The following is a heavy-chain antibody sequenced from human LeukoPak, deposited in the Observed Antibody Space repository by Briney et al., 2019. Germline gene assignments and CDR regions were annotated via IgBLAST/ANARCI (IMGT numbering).Heavy chain of an antibody. CDR1: GFTVSSNY. CDR3: ARDGLLFYGMDV. J-gene: IGHJ6*02. CDR2: INSDGSST. Sequence: GGSLRLSCAASGFTVSSNYMSWVRQAPGEGLVWVSRINSDGSSTSYADSVKGRFTISRDNAKNTLYLQMNSLRAEDTAVYYCARDGLLFYGMDVWGQGTTVTVSS. V-gene: IGHV3-74*01. D-gene: IGHD5-18*01.